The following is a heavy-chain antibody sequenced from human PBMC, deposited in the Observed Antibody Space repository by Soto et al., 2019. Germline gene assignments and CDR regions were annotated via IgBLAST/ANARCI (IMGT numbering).Heavy chain of an antibody. CDR3: ARDRRYYDSSGYSSFDC. J-gene: IGHJ4*02. Sequence: SETLSLTCTVSGGSISSGGYYWSWIRQHPGKGLEWIGYIYYSGSTYYNPSLKSRVTISVDTSKNQFSLKLSSVTAADTAVYYCARDRRYYDSSGYSSFDCWGQGTLVTVSS. CDR1: GGSISSGGYY. V-gene: IGHV4-31*03. CDR2: IYYSGST. D-gene: IGHD3-22*01.